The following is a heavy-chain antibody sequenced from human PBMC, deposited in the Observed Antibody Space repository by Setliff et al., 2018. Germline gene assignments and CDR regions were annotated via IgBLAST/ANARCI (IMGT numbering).Heavy chain of an antibody. Sequence: ASVKVSCKASGYTFTSYGISWVRQAPGQGLEWMGWISAYNGNTNYAQKLQGRVTMTTDTSTRTAYMEVTSLRSDDTAVYYCATEKFPGDWGDYWGQGTLVTVSS. D-gene: IGHD2-21*01. CDR2: ISAYNGNT. J-gene: IGHJ4*02. CDR1: GYTFTSYG. CDR3: ATEKFPGDWGDY. V-gene: IGHV1-18*01.